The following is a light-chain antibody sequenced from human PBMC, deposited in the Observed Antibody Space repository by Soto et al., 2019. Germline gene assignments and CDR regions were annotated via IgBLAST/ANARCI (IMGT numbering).Light chain of an antibody. V-gene: IGLV2-14*01. J-gene: IGLJ3*02. CDR3: SSYTSSILV. CDR1: SSDVGGYNY. CDR2: EVS. Sequence: QSSLTHPASLSGSPGQSITISCTGTSSDVGGYNYVSWYQQYPGKAPKLMIYEVSNRPSGVSNRFSGSKSGNTASLTISGLQAEDEADYYCSSYTSSILVFGGGTKVTGL.